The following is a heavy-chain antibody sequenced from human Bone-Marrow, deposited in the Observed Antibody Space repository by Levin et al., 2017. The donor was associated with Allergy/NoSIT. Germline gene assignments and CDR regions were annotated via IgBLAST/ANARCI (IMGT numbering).Heavy chain of an antibody. CDR2: IYYSGST. V-gene: IGHV4-31*03. J-gene: IGHJ4*02. CDR3: ASTGSSWYGDSYYFDY. CDR1: GGSISSGGYY. Sequence: SETLSLTCTVSGGSISSGGYYWSWIRQHPGKGLEWIGYIYYSGSTYYNPSLKSRVTISVDTSKNQFSLKLSSVTAADTAVYYCASTGSSWYGDSYYFDYWGQGTLVTVSS. D-gene: IGHD6-13*01.